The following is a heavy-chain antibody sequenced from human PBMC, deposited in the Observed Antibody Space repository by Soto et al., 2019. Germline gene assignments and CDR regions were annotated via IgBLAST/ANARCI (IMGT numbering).Heavy chain of an antibody. Sequence: QVQLQQWGAGLLKPSETLSLTCAVYGGSFSGYYWSWIRQPPGKGLEWIGEINHSGSTNYNPSLKSRVTISVDTSKNQFPLKLSSVTAADTAVYYCAGGGGRRWLQFQGYWGQGTLVTVSS. V-gene: IGHV4-34*01. D-gene: IGHD5-12*01. CDR3: AGGGGRRWLQFQGY. CDR2: INHSGST. CDR1: GGSFSGYY. J-gene: IGHJ4*02.